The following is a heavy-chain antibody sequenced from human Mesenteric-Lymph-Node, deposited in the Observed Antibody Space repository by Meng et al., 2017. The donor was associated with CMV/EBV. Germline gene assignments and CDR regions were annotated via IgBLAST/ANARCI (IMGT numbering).Heavy chain of an antibody. CDR3: ARFATSSHFYFDY. CDR2: IYYNGST. V-gene: IGHV4-59*11. J-gene: IGHJ4*02. Sequence: SETLSLTCTVSGGSTSSHYWRWSWIRQPPGKPLEWIGDIYYNGSTNRNPSLKSRLSMSLDTSKDQFSLKLRSVTAADTAVYFCARFATSSHFYFDYWGQGTLVTVSS. CDR1: GGSTSSHY. D-gene: IGHD3-3*02.